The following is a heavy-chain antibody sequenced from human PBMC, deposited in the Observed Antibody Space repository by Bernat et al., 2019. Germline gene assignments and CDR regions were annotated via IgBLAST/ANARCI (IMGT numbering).Heavy chain of an antibody. Sequence: QVQLVESGGGVVQPGRSLRLSCAASGFTFSSYGMHWVRQAPGKGLEWVAVISYDGSNKYYADSVKRRFTISRDNSKNTLYLQMNSLRAEDTAVYYCAASGGRRNDAFDIWGQGTMVTVSS. CDR1: GFTFSSYG. V-gene: IGHV3-30*03. CDR2: ISYDGSNK. J-gene: IGHJ3*02. D-gene: IGHD1-14*01. CDR3: AASGGRRNDAFDI.